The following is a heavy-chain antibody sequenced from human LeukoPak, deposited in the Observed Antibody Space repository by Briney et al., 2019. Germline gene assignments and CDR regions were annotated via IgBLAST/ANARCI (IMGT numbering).Heavy chain of an antibody. CDR3: ARGLFCSFTTCYTGDY. CDR1: RYTLTELS. J-gene: IGHJ4*02. V-gene: IGHV1-18*01. D-gene: IGHD2-2*02. Sequence: ASVKVSCKVSRYTLTELSMHWVRQAPGQGLEWMGWISAHNNNTHYALKLQDRVTMTTDPSTSTAYMELRSLRSDDTAVYYCARGLFCSFTTCYTGDYWGQGTLVTVSS. CDR2: ISAHNNNT.